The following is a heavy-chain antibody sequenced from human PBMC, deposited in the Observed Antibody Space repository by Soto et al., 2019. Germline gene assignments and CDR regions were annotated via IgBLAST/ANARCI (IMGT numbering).Heavy chain of an antibody. CDR1: GFTFDDYT. CDR3: AKDPFCWPQPGGGGMDV. D-gene: IGHD3-3*02. Sequence: GGSLRLSCAASGFTFDDYTMHWVRQAPGKGLEWVSLISWDGGSTYYADSVKGRFTISRDNSKNSLYLQMNSLRTEDTALYYRAKDPFCWPQPGGGGMDVWGQGTTVTVSS. V-gene: IGHV3-43*01. J-gene: IGHJ6*02. CDR2: ISWDGGST.